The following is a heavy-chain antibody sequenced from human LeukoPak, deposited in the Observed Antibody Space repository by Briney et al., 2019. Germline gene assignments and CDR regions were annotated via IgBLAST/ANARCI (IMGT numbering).Heavy chain of an antibody. J-gene: IGHJ4*02. V-gene: IGHV5-10-1*01. Sequence: GGSLKISCKGSGYSFTTYWITWVRQMPGKGLEWMGRIDPSDSYTNYSPSFQGHVTISADKSISTAYLQWSSLKASDTAMYYCARRAVGATGYFDYWGQGTLVTVSS. CDR1: GYSFTTYW. D-gene: IGHD1-26*01. CDR2: IDPSDSYT. CDR3: ARRAVGATGYFDY.